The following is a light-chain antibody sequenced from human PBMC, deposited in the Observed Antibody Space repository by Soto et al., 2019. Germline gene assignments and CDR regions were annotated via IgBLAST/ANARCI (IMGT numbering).Light chain of an antibody. V-gene: IGKV3-11*01. CDR3: QQARSFPIT. CDR1: QSVSSS. J-gene: IGKJ5*01. Sequence: VVLTQSPATLSLSPGDTATLSCGASQSVSSSLAWYQQKPGQAPRLLIYDAYSRATGSQARFSGSGSGTDFTLTIRSLQPEDFATYSCQQARSFPITFGQGTRLEIK. CDR2: DAY.